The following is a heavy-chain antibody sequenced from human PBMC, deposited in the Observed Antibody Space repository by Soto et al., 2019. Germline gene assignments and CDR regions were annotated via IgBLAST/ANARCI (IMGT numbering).Heavy chain of an antibody. Sequence: ASVNVSCKASGYTFTSYYMHWVRQAPGQGLEWMGIINPSGGSTSYAQKFQGRVTMTRDTSTSTVYMELSSLRSEDTAVYYCAREYSSSSGHAKYYYYGMDVWGQGTTVTVSS. J-gene: IGHJ6*02. CDR3: AREYSSSSGHAKYYYYGMDV. CDR2: INPSGGST. V-gene: IGHV1-46*01. CDR1: GYTFTSYY. D-gene: IGHD6-6*01.